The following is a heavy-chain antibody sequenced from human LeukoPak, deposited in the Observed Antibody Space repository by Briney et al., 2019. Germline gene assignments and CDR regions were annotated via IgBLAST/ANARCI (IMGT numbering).Heavy chain of an antibody. V-gene: IGHV3-30*02. D-gene: IGHD5-12*01. Sequence: PGGSLRLSCAASGFTFSSYGMHWVRQAPGKGLEWVAFIRYDGSNKYYADSVKGRFTSPRDNSKNTLYLQMNSLRAEDTAVYYCAKTSGYSGYEQNDAFDIWGQGTMVTVSS. CDR3: AKTSGYSGYEQNDAFDI. CDR1: GFTFSSYG. J-gene: IGHJ3*02. CDR2: IRYDGSNK.